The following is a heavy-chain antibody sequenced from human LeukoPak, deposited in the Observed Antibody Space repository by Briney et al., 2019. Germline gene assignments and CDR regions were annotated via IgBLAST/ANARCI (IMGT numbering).Heavy chain of an antibody. D-gene: IGHD2-2*01. CDR3: ARDVAALVDVVPAVIGGWFDP. J-gene: IGHJ5*02. CDR1: GYSISSGYY. V-gene: IGHV4-38-2*02. CDR2: IYHSGST. Sequence: SETLSLTCAVSGYSISSGYYWGWIRQPLGEGLEGIGSIYHSGSTYYNPSLKSRVTISVDTSKNQFSLKLSPVTAADTAVYYGARDVAALVDVVPAVIGGWFDPWGEGTLVTVSS.